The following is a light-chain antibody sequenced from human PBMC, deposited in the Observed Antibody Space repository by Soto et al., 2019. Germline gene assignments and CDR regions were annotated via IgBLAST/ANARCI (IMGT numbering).Light chain of an antibody. Sequence: TQMPQSPYSVSASVGDRVTITCRASQDVSTWVAWYQRRPGKAPKLLMYATSTLQSGVPSRFSGSGSGTDFTLTISCLQPEDSAIYFCQLAPTLPWTFAQGTKVDIK. CDR2: ATS. V-gene: IGKV1-12*01. CDR3: QLAPTLPWT. J-gene: IGKJ1*01. CDR1: QDVSTW.